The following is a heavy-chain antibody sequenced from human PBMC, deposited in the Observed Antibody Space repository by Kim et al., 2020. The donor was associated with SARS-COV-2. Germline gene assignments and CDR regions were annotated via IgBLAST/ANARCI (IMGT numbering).Heavy chain of an antibody. Sequence: GGSLRLSCAASGFTFSSYGMHWVRPAPGKGLEWVAVISYDGSNKYYADSVKGRFTISRDNSKNTLYLQMNSLRAEDTAVYYCAKDNWANGGSSSWSWFDPWGQGTLVTVSS. CDR3: AKDNWANGGSSSWSWFDP. D-gene: IGHD6-13*01. CDR2: ISYDGSNK. V-gene: IGHV3-30*18. J-gene: IGHJ5*02. CDR1: GFTFSSYG.